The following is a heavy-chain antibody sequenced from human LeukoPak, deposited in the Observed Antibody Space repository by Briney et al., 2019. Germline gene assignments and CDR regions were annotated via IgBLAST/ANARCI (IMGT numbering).Heavy chain of an antibody. V-gene: IGHV1-69*13. D-gene: IGHD3-3*02. Sequence: GASVKVSCKASGGTFSSYANSWVRQAPGQGLEWMGGIIPIFGTANYAQKFQGRVTITADESTSTAYMELSSLRSEDTAVYYCARGFIFGVVTAPYYYYGMDVWGQGTTVTVSS. J-gene: IGHJ6*02. CDR3: ARGFIFGVVTAPYYYYGMDV. CDR2: IIPIFGTA. CDR1: GGTFSSYA.